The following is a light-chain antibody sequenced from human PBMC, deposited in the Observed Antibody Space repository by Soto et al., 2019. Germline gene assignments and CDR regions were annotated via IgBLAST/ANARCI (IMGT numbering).Light chain of an antibody. Sequence: DIQMTQSPSSLSASVGNRVSIACRASQDISIYLAWYQQKPGKVPKLLIYAASTLQSGVPSRFSGSGSGTDFTLAISSLQPEDSATYYCLQDINYPWTFGQGTKVDI. CDR3: LQDINYPWT. J-gene: IGKJ1*01. V-gene: IGKV1-27*01. CDR1: QDISIY. CDR2: AAS.